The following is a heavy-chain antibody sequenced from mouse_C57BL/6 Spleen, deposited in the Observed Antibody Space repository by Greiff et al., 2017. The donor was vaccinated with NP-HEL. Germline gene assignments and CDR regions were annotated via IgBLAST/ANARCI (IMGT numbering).Heavy chain of an antibody. V-gene: IGHV1-82*01. J-gene: IGHJ3*01. CDR1: GYAFSSSW. D-gene: IGHD4-1*01. CDR3: ARILGGFAY. CDR2: IYPGDGDT. Sequence: QVQLQQSGPELVKPGASVKISCKASGYAFSSSWMNWVKQRPGKGLEWIGRIYPGDGDTNYNGKFKGKATLTADKSSSTAYMQLSSLTSEDSAVYFCARILGGFAYWGQGTLVTVSA.